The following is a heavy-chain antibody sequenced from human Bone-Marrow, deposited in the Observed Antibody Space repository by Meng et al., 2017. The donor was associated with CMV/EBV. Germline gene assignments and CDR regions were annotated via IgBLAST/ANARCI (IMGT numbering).Heavy chain of an antibody. Sequence: GGSLRLSCAVSGFTLSDYYMSWIRQAPGKGLEWVSLIGTSETTKHYADSVKGRFTVSRDIAKRSLSLHMNSLRAEDTAVYYCARELGGRFDFWGQATLVTVSS. CDR3: ARELGGRFDF. V-gene: IGHV3-11*01. D-gene: IGHD3-16*01. J-gene: IGHJ4*02. CDR2: IGTSETTK. CDR1: GFTLSDYY.